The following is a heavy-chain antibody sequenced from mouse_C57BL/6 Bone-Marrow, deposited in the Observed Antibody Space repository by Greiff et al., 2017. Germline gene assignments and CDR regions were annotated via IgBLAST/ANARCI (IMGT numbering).Heavy chain of an antibody. J-gene: IGHJ4*01. Sequence: VKQRPGQGLEWIGDIYPGSGSTNYNETFKSKDTLTVDTSSSTAYMQLSSLTSEDSAVYYCVNDYENAMDYWGQGTSVTVSS. CDR2: IYPGSGST. D-gene: IGHD2-4*01. CDR3: VNDYENAMDY. V-gene: IGHV1-55*01.